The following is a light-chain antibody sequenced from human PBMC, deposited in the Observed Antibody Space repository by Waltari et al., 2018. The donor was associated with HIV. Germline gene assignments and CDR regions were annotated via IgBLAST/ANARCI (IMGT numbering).Light chain of an antibody. CDR3: CSYAVSSTYV. V-gene: IGLV2-23*02. J-gene: IGLJ1*01. CDR2: EVS. CDR1: SSDVGSYNL. Sequence: QSALTQPASVSGSLGQSISLSCTGTSSDVGSYNLVSWYQQHPGKATKLMIYEVSKRPSGVSNRFSGSKSCNTASLTISGLQAEDDADYYCCSYAVSSTYVFGTGTNVTVL.